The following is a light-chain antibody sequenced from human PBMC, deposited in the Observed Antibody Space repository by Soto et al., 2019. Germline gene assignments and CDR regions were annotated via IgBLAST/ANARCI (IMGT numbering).Light chain of an antibody. V-gene: IGLV2-14*03. Sequence: QSALTQPASVSGSPGQSITISCAGTSSDVGVYDFVSWYQQHPGKAPKLLIYDVNNRPAGISHRFSGSKSGNTASLTISGLQAEDEADYYCSSYTTSTTRVFGGGTKVTVL. CDR3: SSYTTSTTRV. CDR2: DVN. J-gene: IGLJ2*01. CDR1: SSDVGVYDF.